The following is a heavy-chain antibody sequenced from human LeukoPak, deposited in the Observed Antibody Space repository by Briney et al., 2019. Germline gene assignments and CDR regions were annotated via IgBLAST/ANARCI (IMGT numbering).Heavy chain of an antibody. CDR3: ARSPHVLYSYGYDYFDY. J-gene: IGHJ4*02. Sequence: PSETLSLTCTVSGGSISSYYWSWIRQPPGKGLEWIGYIYYSGSTNYNPSLKSRVTISVDTSKNQFSLKLSSVTAADTAVYYCARSPHVLYSYGYDYFDYWGQGTLVTVSS. CDR1: GGSISSYY. V-gene: IGHV4-59*08. CDR2: IYYSGST. D-gene: IGHD5-18*01.